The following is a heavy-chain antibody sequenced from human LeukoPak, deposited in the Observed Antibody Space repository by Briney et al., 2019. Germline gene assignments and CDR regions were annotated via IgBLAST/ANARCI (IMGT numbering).Heavy chain of an antibody. V-gene: IGHV1-2*02. CDR2: INPNSGGT. CDR1: GYTFTGYY. J-gene: IGHJ3*02. Sequence: ASVKVSCKASGYTFTGYYMHWVRQAPGQGLEWMGWINPNSGGTNYAQKFQGRVTMTRDTSISTAYMELSRLGSDDTAVYYCARAIGDDSGYSSDAFDIWGQGTMVTVSS. D-gene: IGHD3-22*01. CDR3: ARAIGDDSGYSSDAFDI.